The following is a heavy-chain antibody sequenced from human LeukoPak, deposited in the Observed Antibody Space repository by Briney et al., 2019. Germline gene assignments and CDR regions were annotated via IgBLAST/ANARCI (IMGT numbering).Heavy chain of an antibody. CDR2: IYTRGST. CDR1: GGSISSYY. CDR3: ARRDYGGNFDY. Sequence: SETLSLTCTVSGGSISSYYGIWIRQPPGKVLEGIGYIYTRGSTNYNPSLKSRVTISVDTSKNQFSLKLSSLTAADTAVYYCARRDYGGNFDYWGQGTLVTVSS. J-gene: IGHJ4*02. D-gene: IGHD4-23*01. V-gene: IGHV4-4*09.